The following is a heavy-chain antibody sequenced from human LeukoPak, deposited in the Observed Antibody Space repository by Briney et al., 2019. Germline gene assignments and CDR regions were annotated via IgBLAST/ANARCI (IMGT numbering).Heavy chain of an antibody. D-gene: IGHD2-15*01. CDR1: GGSISSRSYD. J-gene: IGHJ4*02. CDR3: ARAHARQYCGGGSCFLDY. V-gene: IGHV4-39*01. Sequence: PSETLSLTCAVSGGSISSRSYDWGWIRQPPGKGLEWIGNIFYSGTTYYNPSLESRVTISVDTSQNQFSLRLRPITGADTAVYYCARAHARQYCGGGSCFLDYWGQGTLVTVSS. CDR2: IFYSGTT.